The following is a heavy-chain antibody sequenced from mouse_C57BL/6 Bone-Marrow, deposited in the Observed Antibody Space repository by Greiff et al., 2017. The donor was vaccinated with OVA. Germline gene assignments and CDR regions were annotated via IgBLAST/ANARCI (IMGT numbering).Heavy chain of an antibody. J-gene: IGHJ4*01. CDR2: INPNNGGT. D-gene: IGHD2-13*01. Sequence: EVQLQQSGPELVKPGASVKISCKASGYTFTDYYMNWVKQSHGKSLEWIGDINPNNGGTSYNQKFKGKATLTVDKSSSTAYMELRSLTSEDSAVYYCAIMTSCYDGYYAMDYWGQGTSVTVSS. CDR3: AIMTSCYDGYYAMDY. CDR1: GYTFTDYY. V-gene: IGHV1-26*01.